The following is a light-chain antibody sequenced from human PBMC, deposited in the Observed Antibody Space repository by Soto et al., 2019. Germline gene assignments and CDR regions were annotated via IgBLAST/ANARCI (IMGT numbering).Light chain of an antibody. Sequence: EIVLTQSPGTLSLSPGERATLSCRASQSVSSSYLAWYQQKPGQAPRLLIYGASRRATGIPDRFSGSGSGTEFTLSISRLEPADFAVYYCQQYGSSSITFGQGTRLEIK. CDR2: GAS. J-gene: IGKJ5*01. V-gene: IGKV3-20*01. CDR1: QSVSSSY. CDR3: QQYGSSSIT.